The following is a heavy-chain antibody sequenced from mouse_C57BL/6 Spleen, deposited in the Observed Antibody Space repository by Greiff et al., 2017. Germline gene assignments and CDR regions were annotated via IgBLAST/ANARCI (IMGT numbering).Heavy chain of an antibody. J-gene: IGHJ2*01. CDR3: ARGATVVGRGFAY. V-gene: IGHV1-76*01. Sequence: VHLVESGAELVRPGASVKLSCKASGYTFTDYYINWVKQRPGQGLEWIARIYPGSGSTYYNEKFKGKATLTAEKSSSTAYMQLSSLTSEDSAVYFCARGATVVGRGFAYWGQGTTLTVSA. D-gene: IGHD1-1*01. CDR2: IYPGSGST. CDR1: GYTFTDYY.